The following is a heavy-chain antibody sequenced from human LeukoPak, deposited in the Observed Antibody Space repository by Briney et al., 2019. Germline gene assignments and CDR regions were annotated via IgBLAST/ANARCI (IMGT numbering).Heavy chain of an antibody. CDR2: ISGSGGST. Sequence: PGGSLRLSCAASGFTFSTYAVSWVRQAPGRGLEWVSAISGSGGSTYYADSVKGRFTISRDNSKNTLYVQMNSLRAEDTAVYYCAKIRGYGSGSYDWFDPWGQGTLVTVSS. CDR1: GFTFSTYA. D-gene: IGHD3-10*01. V-gene: IGHV3-23*01. J-gene: IGHJ5*02. CDR3: AKIRGYGSGSYDWFDP.